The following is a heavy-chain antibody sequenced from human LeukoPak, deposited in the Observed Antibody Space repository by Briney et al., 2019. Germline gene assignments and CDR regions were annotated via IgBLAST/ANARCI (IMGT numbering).Heavy chain of an antibody. Sequence: PSETLSLTCTVSGGSISSSSYYWGWIRQPPGKGLEWIGSIYYSGSTYYNPSLKSRVPISVATSKNQFSLKLSFVTAADTAVYYCARLRGQWLASVFDYWGQGTLVTVSS. V-gene: IGHV4-39*01. CDR1: GGSISSSSYY. D-gene: IGHD6-19*01. CDR2: IYYSGST. CDR3: ARLRGQWLASVFDY. J-gene: IGHJ4*02.